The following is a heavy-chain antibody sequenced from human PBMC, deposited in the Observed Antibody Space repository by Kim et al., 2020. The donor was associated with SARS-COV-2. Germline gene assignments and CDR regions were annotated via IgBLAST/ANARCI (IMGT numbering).Heavy chain of an antibody. V-gene: IGHV3-53*05. Sequence: TYFPDAVRGRFTISRDSSKNTLYLQMNSLRPDDTAVYYCARVGATSDFDYWGQGTLVTVSS. CDR2: T. J-gene: IGHJ4*02. CDR3: ARVGATSDFDY. D-gene: IGHD1-26*01.